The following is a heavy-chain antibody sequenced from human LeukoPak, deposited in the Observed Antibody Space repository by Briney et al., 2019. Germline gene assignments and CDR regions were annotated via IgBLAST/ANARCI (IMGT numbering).Heavy chain of an antibody. V-gene: IGHV4-39*07. J-gene: IGHJ4*02. CDR1: GGSISSSDYY. D-gene: IGHD2-2*02. Sequence: SETLSLTCTVSGGSISSSDYYWGWICQPPGKGLEWIGTIYYTGNTYYNPSLKSRVTISVDTSKNQFSLKLSSVTAADTAVYYCTRVVPAAISPPRWGQGTLVTVSS. CDR3: TRVVPAAISPPR. CDR2: IYYTGNT.